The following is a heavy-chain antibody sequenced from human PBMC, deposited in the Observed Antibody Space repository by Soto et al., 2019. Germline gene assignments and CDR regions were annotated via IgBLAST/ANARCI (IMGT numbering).Heavy chain of an antibody. CDR3: TSSNDAFDI. Sequence: GGSLRLSCTASGFTFGDYAMSWVRQAPGKGLEWVGFIRSKAYGGTTEYAASVKGRFTISRDDSKSIAYLQMNSLKTEDTAVYYCTSSNDAFDIRGQGTMVTVSS. J-gene: IGHJ3*02. V-gene: IGHV3-49*04. CDR2: IRSKAYGGTT. CDR1: GFTFGDYA.